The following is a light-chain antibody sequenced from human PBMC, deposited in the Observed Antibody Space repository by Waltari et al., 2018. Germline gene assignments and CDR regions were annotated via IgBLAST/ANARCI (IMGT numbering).Light chain of an antibody. CDR3: NSRDSSGTHVV. V-gene: IGLV3-19*01. Sequence: SSELTQGPAVSVALGQTVRITCQGDSLRSSYASWYQQNPGQAPVLVFYGKDNRPSGVPDRFSGSSSGNTASLTITGARAEDEADYYCNSRDSSGTHVVFGGGTKLTVL. J-gene: IGLJ2*01. CDR2: GKD. CDR1: SLRSSY.